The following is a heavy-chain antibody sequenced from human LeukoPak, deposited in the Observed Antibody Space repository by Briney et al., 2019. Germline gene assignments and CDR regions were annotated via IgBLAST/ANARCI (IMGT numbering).Heavy chain of an antibody. V-gene: IGHV3-7*01. CDR3: ATYTHWVAGDV. D-gene: IGHD3-16*01. CDR2: MNQDGSEK. CDR1: GFTFSDSW. Sequence: GGSLRLSCAASGFTFSDSWMSWVRQAPGKGLEWVANMNQDGSEKDYVDTVKGRFTISRDNARNSLYLQMGSLRAEDTAVYYCATYTHWVAGDVWGQGTTVTVSS. J-gene: IGHJ6*02.